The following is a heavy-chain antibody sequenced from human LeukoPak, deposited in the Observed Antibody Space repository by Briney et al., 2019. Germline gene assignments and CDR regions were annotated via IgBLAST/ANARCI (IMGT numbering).Heavy chain of an antibody. CDR3: ARDGPEENGSPLDY. Sequence: GGSLRLSCAASGFTFSSYAMHWVRQAPGKGLEWVAVISYDGSNKYYADSVKGRFTISRDNSKNTLYLQMNSLRVEDTAVYHCARDGPEENGSPLDYWGQGTLVTVSS. J-gene: IGHJ4*02. CDR1: GFTFSSYA. V-gene: IGHV3-30*04. D-gene: IGHD3-10*01. CDR2: ISYDGSNK.